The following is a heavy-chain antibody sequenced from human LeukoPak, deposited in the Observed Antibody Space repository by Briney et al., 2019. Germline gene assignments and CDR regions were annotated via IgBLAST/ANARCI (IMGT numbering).Heavy chain of an antibody. CDR1: GFTFSSYS. CDR2: ISSSSSYI. Sequence: GGSLRLSRAASGFTFSSYSMNWVRQAPGKGLEWVSSISSSSSYIFYADSVKGRFTISRDNAENSLYLQMNSLRGEDTAVYYCARAEHYYGSGSYYYFDYWGQGTLVTVSS. V-gene: IGHV3-21*01. J-gene: IGHJ4*02. D-gene: IGHD3-10*01. CDR3: ARAEHYYGSGSYYYFDY.